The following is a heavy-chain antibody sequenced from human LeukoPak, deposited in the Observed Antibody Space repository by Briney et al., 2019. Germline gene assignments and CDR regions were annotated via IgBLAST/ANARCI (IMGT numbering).Heavy chain of an antibody. D-gene: IGHD5-18*01. CDR2: IKEDGSEK. CDR1: GFTFGDYA. V-gene: IGHV3-7*01. J-gene: IGHJ4*02. Sequence: GGSLRLSCTASGFTFGDYAMTWVRQAPGKGLEWVANIKEDGSEKFYVGSVRGRFTISRDNAKNSLYLQMNSLRAEDTAVYYCARDRWGYSYGGDWGQGTLVTVSS. CDR3: ARDRWGYSYGGD.